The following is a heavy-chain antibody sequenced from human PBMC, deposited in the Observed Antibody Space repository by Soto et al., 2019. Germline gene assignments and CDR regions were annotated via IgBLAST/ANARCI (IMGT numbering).Heavy chain of an antibody. J-gene: IGHJ6*02. D-gene: IGHD4-17*01. Sequence: KPSETLSLTCTVSGGSISSGGYYWSWIRQHPGKGLEWIGYIYYSGSTYYNPSLKSRVTVSVDTSKNQFSLKLSSVTAADTAVYYCARTPIGAYMTTVMQYGMDVWGQGTTVTVSS. CDR1: GGSISSGGYY. CDR2: IYYSGST. V-gene: IGHV4-31*03. CDR3: ARTPIGAYMTTVMQYGMDV.